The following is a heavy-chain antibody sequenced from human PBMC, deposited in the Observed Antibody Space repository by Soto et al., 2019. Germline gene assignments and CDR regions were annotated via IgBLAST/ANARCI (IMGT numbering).Heavy chain of an antibody. CDR3: AREGNLGRWLQPLDF. J-gene: IGHJ4*02. CDR1: GGSFSGYY. D-gene: IGHD5-12*01. V-gene: IGHV4-34*01. Sequence: PSETLSLTCAVYGGSFSGYYWSWIRQPPGKGLEWIGEINHSGSTNYNPSLKSRVTISVDTSKNQFPLKLSSVTAADTAKYFCAREGNLGRWLQPLDFWGQGTLVTVSS. CDR2: INHSGST.